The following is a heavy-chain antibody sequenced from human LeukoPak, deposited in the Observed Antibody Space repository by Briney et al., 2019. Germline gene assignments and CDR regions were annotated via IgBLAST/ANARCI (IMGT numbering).Heavy chain of an antibody. CDR3: AREIHYFGPRQDNWFDP. CDR2: IYPGDSDT. V-gene: IGHV5-51*01. CDR1: GYSFTSYY. D-gene: IGHD3-10*01. J-gene: IGHJ5*02. Sequence: GESLKISCKASGYSFTSYYIGWVRQMPGKGLEWMGIIYPGDSDTKYSPSFQGQVTISADKSISTAYLQWSSLKASDTAMYYCAREIHYFGPRQDNWFDPWGQGTLVTVSS.